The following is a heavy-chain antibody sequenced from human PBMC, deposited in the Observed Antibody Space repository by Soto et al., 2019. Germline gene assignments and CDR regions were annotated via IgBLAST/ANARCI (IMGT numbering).Heavy chain of an antibody. D-gene: IGHD3-10*01. V-gene: IGHV3-11*01. J-gene: IGHJ4*02. CDR2: ISSSGSTI. Sequence: GGSLRLSCAASGFTFSDYYMCWIRQAPGKGLEWVSYISSSGSTIYYADSVKGRFTISRDNAKNSLYLQMNSLRAEDTAVYYCARDKCALLWFGELFSFDYWGQGTLVPVSS. CDR1: GFTFSDYY. CDR3: ARDKCALLWFGELFSFDY.